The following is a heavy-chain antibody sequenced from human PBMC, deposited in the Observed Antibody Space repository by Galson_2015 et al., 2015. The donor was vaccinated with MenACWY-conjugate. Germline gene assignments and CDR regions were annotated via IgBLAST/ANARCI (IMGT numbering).Heavy chain of an antibody. CDR2: ISYDGSTK. D-gene: IGHD2-21*02. CDR3: AKARRGRVVVTATTDY. Sequence: SLRLSCAASGFTFSSYGMHWVRQAPGKGLEWVAVISYDGSTKYYADSVKGRFTISRDNSKNTLYLQMNSLRAEDTAVYYCAKARRGRVVVTATTDYWGQGTLVTVSS. J-gene: IGHJ4*02. CDR1: GFTFSSYG. V-gene: IGHV3-30*18.